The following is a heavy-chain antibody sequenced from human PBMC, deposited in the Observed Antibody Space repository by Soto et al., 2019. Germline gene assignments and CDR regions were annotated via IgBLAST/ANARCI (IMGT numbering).Heavy chain of an antibody. D-gene: IGHD4-17*01. V-gene: IGHV3-30*18. CDR3: AKGDYGDSIDVDI. CDR2: ISYDGNKQ. Sequence: QVQLVESGGGVVQPGRSLRLSCAASGFTFSRYGMHWVRQTPGKGLEWVAAISYDGNKQYYADSVKGRFTISRDNSKNMLYLQMNSLRGEDAAVHYCAKGDYGDSIDVDIWGQGTMVTVSS. J-gene: IGHJ3*02. CDR1: GFTFSRYG.